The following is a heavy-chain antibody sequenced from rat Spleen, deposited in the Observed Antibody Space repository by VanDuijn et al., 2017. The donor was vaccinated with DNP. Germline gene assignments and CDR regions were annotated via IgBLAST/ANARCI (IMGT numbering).Heavy chain of an antibody. CDR1: GFTFSDYY. CDR2: ISYDGSST. CDR3: VRQELRRLYWFAY. D-gene: IGHD1-11*01. J-gene: IGHJ3*01. Sequence: EVQLVESDGGLVQPGRSLKLSCTASGFTFSDYYMAWVRQAPTKGLEWVATISYDGSSTYYRDSVKGRFTISRDNAKRTVYLQMDSLRSADTATYYCVRQELRRLYWFAYWGQGTLVTVSS. V-gene: IGHV5-29*01.